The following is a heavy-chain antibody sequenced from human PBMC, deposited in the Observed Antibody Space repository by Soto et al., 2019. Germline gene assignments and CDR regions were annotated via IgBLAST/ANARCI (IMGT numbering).Heavy chain of an antibody. CDR3: AREGNTAMATSSGPIVY. CDR2: IYYSGST. J-gene: IGHJ4*02. D-gene: IGHD5-18*01. V-gene: IGHV4-31*03. Sequence: SETLSLTCTVSGGSISSGGYYWSWIRQHPGKGLEWIGYIYYSGSTYYNPSLKSRVTISVDTSKNQFSLKLSSVTAADTAVYYCAREGNTAMATSSGPIVYWGQGTLVTVSS. CDR1: GGSISSGGYY.